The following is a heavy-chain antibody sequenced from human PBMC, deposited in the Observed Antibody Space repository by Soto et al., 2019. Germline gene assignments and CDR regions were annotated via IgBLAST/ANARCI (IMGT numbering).Heavy chain of an antibody. CDR1: GFTFSSYD. CDR3: ARVQLWLRNYYMDV. CDR2: ISSSGDVM. J-gene: IGHJ6*02. Sequence: EVQLVESGGGLAQPGGSLRLSCAASGFTFSSYDVDWVRQAPGKGLEWVSYISSSGDVMYHAESVKGRFTISRDNAKSSLYLQMNSLRAEDTAVYYCARVQLWLRNYYMDVWGQGTTVTVSS. V-gene: IGHV3-48*03. D-gene: IGHD5-18*01.